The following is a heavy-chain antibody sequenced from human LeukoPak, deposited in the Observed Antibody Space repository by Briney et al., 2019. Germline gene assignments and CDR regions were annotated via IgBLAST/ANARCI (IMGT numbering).Heavy chain of an antibody. V-gene: IGHV4-34*01. D-gene: IGHD3-10*01. CDR1: GGSFSGYY. J-gene: IGHJ5*02. Sequence: SETLSLTCAVYGGSFSGYYWSWIRQPPGKGLEWIGEINHSGSTNYNPSLKSRVTISVDTSKNQFSLKLSSVTAADTAVYYCARELWFGDPNWFDPWGQGTLVTVSS. CDR3: ARELWFGDPNWFDP. CDR2: INHSGST.